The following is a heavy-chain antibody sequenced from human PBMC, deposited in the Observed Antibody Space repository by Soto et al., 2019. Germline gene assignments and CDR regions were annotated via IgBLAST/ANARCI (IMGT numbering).Heavy chain of an antibody. D-gene: IGHD2-15*01. V-gene: IGHV3-23*01. Sequence: EVQLLESGGGLVQPGGPRSLPCAASGFTFRRNAMSGFPQPPGKGLEWVTDISGSGGSTYYADSVRGRFTISRDNSKNTLYLQMNSLRAEDTAVYYCAKGVRDCSGGSCSYFDNWGQGTLVTVSS. CDR3: AKGVRDCSGGSCSYFDN. CDR1: GFTFRRNA. CDR2: ISGSGGST. J-gene: IGHJ4*02.